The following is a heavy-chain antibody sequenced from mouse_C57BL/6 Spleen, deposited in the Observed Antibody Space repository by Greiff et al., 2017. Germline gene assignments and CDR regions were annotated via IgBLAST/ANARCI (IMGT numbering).Heavy chain of an antibody. CDR1: GYTFTEYT. J-gene: IGHJ3*01. V-gene: IGHV1-62-2*01. CDR2: FYPGSGSI. CDR3: ARHEDPGSNSWFAY. D-gene: IGHD2-5*01. Sequence: VHLVESGAELVKPGASVKLSCKASGYTFTEYTIHWVKPRSGQGLEWIGWFYPGSGSIKYNEKFKDKATLTADQSSSTVYMELSRLTSEDSAVYFCARHEDPGSNSWFAYWGQGTLVTVSA.